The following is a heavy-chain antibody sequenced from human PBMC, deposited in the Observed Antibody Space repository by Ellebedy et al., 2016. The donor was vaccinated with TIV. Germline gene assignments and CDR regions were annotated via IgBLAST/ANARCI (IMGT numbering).Heavy chain of an antibody. CDR3: ARCPGDTAMVTCYFDY. CDR1: GGSFSGSY. V-gene: IGHV4-34*01. Sequence: MPSETLSLTCAVYGGSFSGSYWSWIRPLPGKGLEWIGEIHHSGSTNYNPSLKSRVTVSVDTSKNQFSLKLSSVTAADTAVYYCARCPGDTAMVTCYFDYWGQGTLVTVSS. D-gene: IGHD5-18*01. CDR2: IHHSGST. J-gene: IGHJ4*02.